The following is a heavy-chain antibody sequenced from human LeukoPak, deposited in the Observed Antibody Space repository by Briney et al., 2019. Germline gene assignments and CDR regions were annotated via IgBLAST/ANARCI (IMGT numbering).Heavy chain of an antibody. V-gene: IGHV4-34*01. D-gene: IGHD2-15*01. J-gene: IGHJ6*02. Sequence: PSETLSLTCAVYGGSFSGYYWSWIRQPPGKGLEWIGEINYSGSTNYNPSLKSRLTISVDTSKNQFSLKLSSVTAADTAVYYCARDSGVGFSYYYYYGMDVWGQGTTVTVSS. CDR3: ARDSGVGFSYYYYYGMDV. CDR2: INYSGST. CDR1: GGSFSGYY.